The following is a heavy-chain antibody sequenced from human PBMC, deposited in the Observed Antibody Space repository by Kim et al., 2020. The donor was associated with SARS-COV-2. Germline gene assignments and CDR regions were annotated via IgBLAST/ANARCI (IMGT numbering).Heavy chain of an antibody. Sequence: SETLSLTCTVSGGSISSGGYYWNWIRQHPGKGLVWIGYIYYSGSTYYTPSLKSRVTISVDTSKNQFSLKLTSVTAADTAVYYCATQRGRLYDVWSDPGWFDPWGQGTLVTVSS. CDR1: GGSISSGGYY. J-gene: IGHJ5*02. V-gene: IGHV4-31*03. CDR3: ATQRGRLYDVWSDPGWFDP. D-gene: IGHD3-3*01. CDR2: IYYSGST.